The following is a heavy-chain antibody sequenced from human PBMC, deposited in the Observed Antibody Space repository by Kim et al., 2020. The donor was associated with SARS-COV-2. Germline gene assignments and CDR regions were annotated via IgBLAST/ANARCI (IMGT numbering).Heavy chain of an antibody. Sequence: SETLSLTCTVSGGSVSSGSYYWSWIRQPPGKGLEWIVYIYYSGSTNYNPSLKSRVTISVDTSKNQFSLKLSSVTAADTAVYYCSRNRKYQLPLRIYYYYG. CDR1: GGSVSSGSYY. V-gene: IGHV4-61*01. CDR2: IYYSGST. J-gene: IGHJ6*01. CDR3: SRNRKYQLPLRIYYYYG. D-gene: IGHD2-2*01.